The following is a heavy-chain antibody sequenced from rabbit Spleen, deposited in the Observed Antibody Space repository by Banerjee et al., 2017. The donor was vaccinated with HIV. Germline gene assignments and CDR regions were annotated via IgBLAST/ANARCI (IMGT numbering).Heavy chain of an antibody. V-gene: IGHV1S45*01. Sequence: QEQLVESGGGLVQPGASLTLTCTASGFSFSSSYDMCWVRQAPGKGLEWVACAYAGSSDSTYSATWAKGRFTISKTSSTTVTLQMTSLTAADTATYFCARDAGTSFSTYGMDLWGPGTLVTVS. J-gene: IGHJ6*01. CDR2: AYAGSSDST. D-gene: IGHD8-1*01. CDR3: ARDAGTSFSTYGMDL. CDR1: GFSFSSSYD.